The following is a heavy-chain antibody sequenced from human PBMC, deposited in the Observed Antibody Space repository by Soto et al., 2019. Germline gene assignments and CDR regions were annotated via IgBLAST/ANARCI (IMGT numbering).Heavy chain of an antibody. D-gene: IGHD2-2*01. CDR1: GGSISSGGYY. Sequence: QVQLQESGPGLVKPSQTLSLTCTVSGGSISSGGYYWSWIRQHPGKGLEWIGYIYYSGSTYYNPSLKSRVTISVDTSKTEFSLKLSSVTAADTAVYYCARGRSSTSPYPIGYWGQGTLVTVSS. J-gene: IGHJ4*02. CDR2: IYYSGST. CDR3: ARGRSSTSPYPIGY. V-gene: IGHV4-31*03.